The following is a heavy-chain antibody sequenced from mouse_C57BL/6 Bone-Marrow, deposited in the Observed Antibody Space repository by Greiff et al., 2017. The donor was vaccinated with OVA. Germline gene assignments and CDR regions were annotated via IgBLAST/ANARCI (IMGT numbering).Heavy chain of an antibody. Sequence: VHVKQSGPVLVKPGASVKMSCKASGYTFTDYYMNWVKQSHGKSLEWIGVINPYNGGTSYNQKFKGKATLTVDKSSSTAYMELNSLTSEDSAVYYCARHYYGTMDYWGQGTSVTVSS. V-gene: IGHV1-19*01. CDR3: ARHYYGTMDY. CDR1: GYTFTDYY. J-gene: IGHJ4*01. CDR2: INPYNGGT. D-gene: IGHD1-2*01.